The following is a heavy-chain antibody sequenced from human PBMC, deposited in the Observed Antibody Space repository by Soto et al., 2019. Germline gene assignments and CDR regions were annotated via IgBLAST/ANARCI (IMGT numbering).Heavy chain of an antibody. J-gene: IGHJ4*02. CDR2: ISYEGSNK. CDR1: GFTFSSYG. V-gene: IGHV3-30*18. Sequence: QVQLVESGGGVVQPGRSLRLSCAASGFTFSSYGMHWVRQAPGKGLEWVAVISYEGSNKYYADSVEGRFTISRDNSKNSLYLQMNSLRGEDTAVYYCAKDGRITMVRVVAYYFGYWCQGSLVTVSS. CDR3: AKDGRITMVRVVAYYFGY. D-gene: IGHD3-10*01.